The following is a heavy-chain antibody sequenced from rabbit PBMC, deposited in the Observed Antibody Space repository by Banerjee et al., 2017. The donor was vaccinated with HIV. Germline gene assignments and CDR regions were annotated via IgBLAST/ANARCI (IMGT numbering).Heavy chain of an antibody. J-gene: IGHJ4*01. D-gene: IGHD6-1*01. Sequence: QEQLEESGGDLVKPEGSLTLTCTASGFSFRWICWVRQAPGKGLEWIGCIGTGSGSTYYASWAKGRFTISRTSTTVTLQMTSLTAADTATYFCARVIGGSGYAMDLWGPGTLVTVS. CDR3: ARVIGGSGYAMDL. CDR2: IGTGSGST. CDR1: GFSFRW. V-gene: IGHV1S45*01.